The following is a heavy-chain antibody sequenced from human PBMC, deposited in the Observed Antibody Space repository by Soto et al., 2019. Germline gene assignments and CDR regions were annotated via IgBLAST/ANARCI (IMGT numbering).Heavy chain of an antibody. J-gene: IGHJ6*02. CDR2: ISSSGYI. CDR3: ARDCSGGSCYPGMDV. V-gene: IGHV3-21*01. CDR1: GFNFNSYT. Sequence: LRLSCAASGFNFNSYTINWVRRAPGKRLEWLSSISSSGYIFSTDSVRGRFTISRDNAKNSVYLQINSLRAEDTAVYFCARDCSGGSCYPGMDVWGQGTTVTVSS. D-gene: IGHD2-15*01.